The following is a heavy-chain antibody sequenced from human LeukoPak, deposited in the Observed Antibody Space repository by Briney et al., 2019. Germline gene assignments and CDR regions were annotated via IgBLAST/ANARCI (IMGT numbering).Heavy chain of an antibody. J-gene: IGHJ4*02. V-gene: IGHV3-30*02. Sequence: PGGSLRLSCAASGFTFSSYGMHWVRQAPGKGLEWVAFIRYDGSNKYYADSVKGRFTISRDNSKNTLYLQMNSLRAEDTAVYYCARVMGIAAAAGLDYWGQGTLVTVSS. CDR2: IRYDGSNK. CDR1: GFTFSSYG. D-gene: IGHD6-13*01. CDR3: ARVMGIAAAAGLDY.